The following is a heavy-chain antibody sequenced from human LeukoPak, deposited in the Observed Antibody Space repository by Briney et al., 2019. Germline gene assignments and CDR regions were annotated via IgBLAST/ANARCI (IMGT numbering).Heavy chain of an antibody. V-gene: IGHV3-30-3*01. CDR1: GFTFSSYA. Sequence: PGGPLRLSCAASGFTFSSYAMHWVRQAPGKGLEWVAVISYDGSNKYYADSVKGRFTISRDNSKNTLYLQMNSLRAEDTAVYYCARGSSSGWKKYYFDYWGQGTLVTVSS. J-gene: IGHJ4*02. CDR3: ARGSSSGWKKYYFDY. CDR2: ISYDGSNK. D-gene: IGHD6-19*01.